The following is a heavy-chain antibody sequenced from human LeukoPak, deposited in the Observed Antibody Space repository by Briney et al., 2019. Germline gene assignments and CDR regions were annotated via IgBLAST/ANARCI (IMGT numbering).Heavy chain of an antibody. CDR1: GGSISSSNW. J-gene: IGHJ4*02. CDR2: IYHSGST. V-gene: IGHV4-4*02. Sequence: PSETLSLTCAVSGGSISSSNWWSWVRQPPGKGLEWIGEIYHSGSTNYNPSLKSRVTISVDKSENQFSLKLSSVTAADTAVYYCASRKGYCSGGSCDDYWGQGTLVTVSS. D-gene: IGHD2-15*01. CDR3: ASRKGYCSGGSCDDY.